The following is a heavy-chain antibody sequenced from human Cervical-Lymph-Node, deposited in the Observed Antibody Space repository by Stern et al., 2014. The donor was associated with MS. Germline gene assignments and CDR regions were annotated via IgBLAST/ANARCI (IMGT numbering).Heavy chain of an antibody. CDR3: ARSQPFSY. CDR1: GSPFPASS. J-gene: IGHJ4*02. CDR2: INTRTGNP. D-gene: IGHD6-13*01. Sequence: VQLVESGSELKQPGASVTVSCRVSGSPFPASSISCVRQAPGRGLEWMGWINTRTGNPTYALDFTGRFVFSLDTSVSAAVLQISSLKADDTAVYYCARSQPFSYWGQGTRVTVSP. V-gene: IGHV7-4-1*02.